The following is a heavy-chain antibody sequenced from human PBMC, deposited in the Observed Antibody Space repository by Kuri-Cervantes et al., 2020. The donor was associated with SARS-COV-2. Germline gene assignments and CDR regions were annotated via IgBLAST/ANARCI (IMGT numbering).Heavy chain of an antibody. CDR1: GFTFKNYA. V-gene: IGHV3-30*04. CDR2: MSYDGTNK. CDR3: AGATVVPYSQH. D-gene: IGHD4-23*01. Sequence: GESLKISCAASGFTFKNYAIHWVRQAPGKGLEWVAVMSYDGTNKYYADSVKGRFTISRDNSKSTLYLQMNSLRPADTAVYYCAGATVVPYSQHWGQGTLVTVSS. J-gene: IGHJ1*01.